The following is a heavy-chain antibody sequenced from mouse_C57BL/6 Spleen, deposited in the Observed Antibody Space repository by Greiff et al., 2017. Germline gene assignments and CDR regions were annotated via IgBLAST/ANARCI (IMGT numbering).Heavy chain of an antibody. CDR1: GYTFTSYW. J-gene: IGHJ2*01. Sequence: QVQLQQPGAELVRPGTSVKLSCKASGYTFTSYWMHWVKQRPGQGLEWIGVIDPSDSYTNYNQKFKGKATLTVDTSSSTAYMQLSSLTSEDSAVYYCARKGVVAFDYWGQGTTLTVSS. CDR3: ARKGVVAFDY. D-gene: IGHD1-1*01. CDR2: IDPSDSYT. V-gene: IGHV1-59*01.